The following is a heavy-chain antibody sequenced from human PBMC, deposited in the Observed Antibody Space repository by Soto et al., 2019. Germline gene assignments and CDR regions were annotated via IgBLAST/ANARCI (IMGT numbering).Heavy chain of an antibody. CDR1: GFTFSSYG. J-gene: IGHJ5*02. CDR2: IWYDGSNK. CDR3: ARDLGPEGFDP. Sequence: QVQLVESGGGVVQPGRSLRLSCAASGFTFSSYGMHWVRQAPGKGLEWVAVIWYDGSNKYYADSVKGRFIISRDNSKNTLYLQMNSLRAEDTAVYYCARDLGPEGFDPWGQGTLVTVSS. V-gene: IGHV3-33*01.